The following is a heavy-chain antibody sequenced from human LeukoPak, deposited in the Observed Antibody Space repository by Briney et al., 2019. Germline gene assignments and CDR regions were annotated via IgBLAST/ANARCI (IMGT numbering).Heavy chain of an antibody. CDR3: XXXQIVVVPAXKVRSXXXDY. V-gene: IGHV4-34*01. Sequence: SETLSLTCAVYGGSFSGYYWSWIRQPPGKGLEWIGEINHSGSTNSSPSLKSRVTISVDTSKNQFSLKLGSVTAAHTAVYYCXXXQIVVVPAXKVRSXXXDYWGQXTLVTVSS. CDR1: GGSFSGYY. CDR2: INHSGST. D-gene: IGHD2-2*01. J-gene: IGHJ4*02.